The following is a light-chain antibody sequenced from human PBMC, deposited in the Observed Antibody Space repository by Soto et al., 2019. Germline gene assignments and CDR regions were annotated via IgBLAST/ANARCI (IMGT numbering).Light chain of an antibody. J-gene: IGLJ2*01. CDR2: CDS. V-gene: IGLV3-21*04. CDR1: NIGSKS. Sequence: SYELTQPPSVSVAPGKTARITCGGNNIGSKSVHWYQQKPGQAPVLVIYCDSDRPSGIPERFSGSNSGNTATLTISRVEAGDEADYYCQVWDSSSDHLVFGGGTKVTVL. CDR3: QVWDSSSDHLV.